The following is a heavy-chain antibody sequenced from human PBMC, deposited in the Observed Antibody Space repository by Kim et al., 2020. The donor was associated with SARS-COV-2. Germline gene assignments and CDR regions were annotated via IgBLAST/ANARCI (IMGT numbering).Heavy chain of an antibody. J-gene: IGHJ4*02. Sequence: SETLSLTCAAYGGSFSGYYWSWISQPPGKGLERIGEINHSVSTNYNPSLKSRVTISVNTSKNQFSLKLSSVTAAETAVYYGAREGGARFDYCGQGTLVTVSS. CDR1: GGSFSGYY. D-gene: IGHD1-26*01. V-gene: IGHV4-34*01. CDR2: INHSVST. CDR3: AREGGARFDY.